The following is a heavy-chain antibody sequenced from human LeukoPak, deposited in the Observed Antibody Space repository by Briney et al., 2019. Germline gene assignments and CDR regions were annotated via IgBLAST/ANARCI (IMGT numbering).Heavy chain of an antibody. D-gene: IGHD5-24*01. CDR2: ISSSSSYI. Sequence: PGGSLRLSCAASGFTLSSYSMNWVRQAPGKGLEWVLSISSSSSYIYYADSVKGRFTISRDNAKNSLYLQMNSLRAEDTAVYYCARDHRDGFLDYWGQGTLVTVSS. CDR1: GFTLSSYS. V-gene: IGHV3-21*01. J-gene: IGHJ4*02. CDR3: ARDHRDGFLDY.